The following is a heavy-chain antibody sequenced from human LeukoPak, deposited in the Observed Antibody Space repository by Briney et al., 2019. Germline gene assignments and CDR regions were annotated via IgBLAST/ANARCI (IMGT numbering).Heavy chain of an antibody. CDR2: ISSDGSRV. V-gene: IGHV3-74*01. D-gene: IGHD3-10*01. CDR3: ARLFGEVTIYDY. Sequence: GGSLTLSCAASGFTFSDYWMHWVRQAPGEGLVWVSRISSDGSRVTYADSVKGRFTISRDNAKNSLYLEMSSLRAEDTAEYYCARLFGEVTIYDYWGQGTLVTVSS. CDR1: GFTFSDYW. J-gene: IGHJ4*02.